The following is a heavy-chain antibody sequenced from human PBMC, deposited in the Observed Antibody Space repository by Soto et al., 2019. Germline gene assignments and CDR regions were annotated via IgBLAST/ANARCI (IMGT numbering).Heavy chain of an antibody. CDR3: ARAPRGCVIIVITWTHIDY. D-gene: IGHD1-20*01. V-gene: IGHV1-18*01. CDR2: ISAYDGNT. J-gene: IGHJ4*02. CDR1: GYTFSSFG. Sequence: SVNVSCKASGYTFSSFGITWVRQAPGQGLEWMGWISAYDGNTNYAHKLQGRVTLTTDTSTNTVYMELSSLTSDDTAVYYCARAPRGCVIIVITWTHIDYWGQGTLVGASS.